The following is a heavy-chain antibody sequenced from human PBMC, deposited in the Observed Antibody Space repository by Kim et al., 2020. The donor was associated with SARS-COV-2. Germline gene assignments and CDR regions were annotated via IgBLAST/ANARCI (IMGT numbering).Heavy chain of an antibody. J-gene: IGHJ6*02. CDR1: GFTFSDYY. CDR3: ARDRTRRDMDNYYGMDV. V-gene: IGHV3-11*06. D-gene: IGHD2-15*01. Sequence: GGSLRLSCAASGFTFSDYYMSWIRQAPGKGLEWVSYISSSSSYTNYADSVKGRFTISRDNAKNSLYLQMNSLRAEDTAVYYCARDRTRRDMDNYYGMDVWGQGTTVTVSS. CDR2: ISSSSSYT.